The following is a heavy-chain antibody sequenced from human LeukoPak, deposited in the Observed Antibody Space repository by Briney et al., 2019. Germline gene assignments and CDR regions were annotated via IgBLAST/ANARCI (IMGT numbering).Heavy chain of an antibody. CDR3: ARGVGDVDWNYGITYDAFDI. CDR2: INPNSGGT. Sequence: ASVKVSCKASGYTFTGYYMHWVRQAPGQGLEWMGWINPNSGGTNDAQKFQGRVTMTRDTSISTAYMELSRLRSDDTAVYYCARGVGDVDWNYGITYDAFDIWGQGTMVTVSS. J-gene: IGHJ3*02. D-gene: IGHD1-7*01. CDR1: GYTFTGYY. V-gene: IGHV1-2*02.